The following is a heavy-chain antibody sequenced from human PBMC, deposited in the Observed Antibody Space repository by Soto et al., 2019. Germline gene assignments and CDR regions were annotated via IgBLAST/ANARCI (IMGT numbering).Heavy chain of an antibody. CDR3: AIGTIQLERRGGWFDP. J-gene: IGHJ5*02. CDR1: GFTFDDYA. V-gene: IGHV3-9*01. D-gene: IGHD1-1*01. CDR2: ISWNSGSI. Sequence: EVQLVESGGGLVQPGRSLRLSCAASGFTFDDYAMHWVRQAPGKGLEWVSGISWNSGSIGYADSVKGRFTISRDNAKNSLYLQMNSLRAEDTALYYCAIGTIQLERRGGWFDPWGQGTLVTVSS.